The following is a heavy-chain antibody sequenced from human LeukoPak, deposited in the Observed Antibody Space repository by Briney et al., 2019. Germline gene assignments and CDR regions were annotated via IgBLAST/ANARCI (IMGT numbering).Heavy chain of an antibody. V-gene: IGHV3-7*01. J-gene: IGHJ4*02. Sequence: PGGSLRLSCAASGFTFNKYWMTWLRQAPGKGLEWVANIKEDGSEKYYVDSVKGRFTISRDNAKHSLYLQMNSLRAEDSAVYYCARHRDVYHTGVDYWGQGTLVTVSS. CDR3: ARHRDVYHTGVDY. CDR1: GFTFNKYW. D-gene: IGHD5-24*01. CDR2: IKEDGSEK.